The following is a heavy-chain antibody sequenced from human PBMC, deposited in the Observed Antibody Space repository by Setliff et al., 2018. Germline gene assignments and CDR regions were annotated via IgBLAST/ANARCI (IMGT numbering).Heavy chain of an antibody. CDR2: IKQDGSEQ. J-gene: IGHJ5*02. CDR1: GFTFSSYW. CDR3: ARDYGDNNWFDP. V-gene: IGHV3-7*01. Sequence: GGSLRLSCAASGFTFSSYWMRWVRQAPGKGLEWVANIKQDGSEQYYVDSVRGRFTISRDNAKNSVYVQMSSLRAEDTAVYYCARDYGDNNWFDPWGQGTLVTVS. D-gene: IGHD4-17*01.